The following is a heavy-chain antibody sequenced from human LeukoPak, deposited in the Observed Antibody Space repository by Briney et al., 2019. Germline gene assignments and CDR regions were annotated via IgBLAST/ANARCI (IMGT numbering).Heavy chain of an antibody. J-gene: IGHJ4*02. V-gene: IGHV1-46*01. CDR2: INPSGGST. CDR3: AREAVTMVRGLSATPAYFDY. CDR1: GYTFTSYY. Sequence: GASVKVSCKASGYTFTSYYMHWVRQAPGQGLEWMGIINPSGGSTSYAQKLQGRVTITRDTSASTAYMELSSLRSEDTAVYYCAREAVTMVRGLSATPAYFDYWGQGTLVTVSS. D-gene: IGHD3-10*01.